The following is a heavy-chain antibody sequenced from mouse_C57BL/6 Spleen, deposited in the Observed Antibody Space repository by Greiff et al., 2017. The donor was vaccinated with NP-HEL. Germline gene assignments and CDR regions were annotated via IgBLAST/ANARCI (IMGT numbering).Heavy chain of an antibody. D-gene: IGHD1-1*01. CDR1: GFTFSSYA. Sequence: EVKVEESGGGLVKPGGSLKLSCAASGFTFSSYAMSWVRQTPEKRLEWVATIIDGGSYTYYPDNVKGRFTISRDNAKNNLYLQMSHLKSEDTAMNYCGREGVITTVVGFDYWGKGTTLTVSS. CDR3: GREGVITTVVGFDY. V-gene: IGHV5-4*01. CDR2: IIDGGSYT. J-gene: IGHJ2*01.